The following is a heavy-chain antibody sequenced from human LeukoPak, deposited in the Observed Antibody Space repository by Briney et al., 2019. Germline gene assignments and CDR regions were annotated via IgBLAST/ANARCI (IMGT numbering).Heavy chain of an antibody. D-gene: IGHD1-14*01. CDR3: ARDEVITFRLFDH. Sequence: GGSLRLSCAASGFTLSAHGMHWVRQAPGKGLEWLAVIWYDGNTKYYSASVKGRFTISRDSSKNTLYLEMDSLRAEDTAVYYCARDEVITFRLFDHWGQGTLVTVSS. CDR2: IWYDGNTK. J-gene: IGHJ4*02. CDR1: GFTLSAHG. V-gene: IGHV3-33*01.